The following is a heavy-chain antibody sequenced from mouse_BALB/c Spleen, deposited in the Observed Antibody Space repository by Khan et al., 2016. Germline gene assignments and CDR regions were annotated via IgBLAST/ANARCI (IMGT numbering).Heavy chain of an antibody. V-gene: IGHV1-7*01. D-gene: IGHD1-1*01. CDR1: GYTFTSYW. CDR3: ASYYGRRYAMDS. J-gene: IGHJ4*01. Sequence: QVQLQQSGAELAKPGASVKMSCKASGYTFTSYWMHWVKQRPGQGLEWIGYINPSTGYTEYNQKFKDKATLTADKSSSTAYMQLSSLTSEDSAVYYSASYYGRRYAMDSWCQETSVTVST. CDR2: INPSTGYT.